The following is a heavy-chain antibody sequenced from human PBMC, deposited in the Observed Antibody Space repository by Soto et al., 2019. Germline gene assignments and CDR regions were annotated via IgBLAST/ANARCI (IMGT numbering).Heavy chain of an antibody. D-gene: IGHD1-1*01. V-gene: IGHV1-18*01. CDR1: GYAFTTYG. CDR3: ARGRYGDY. J-gene: IGHJ4*02. Sequence: QVHLVQSGAEVKKPGASVKVSCKGSGYAFTTYGITWVRQAPGQGLEWMGWISAHNGNTNYAQKPQGRVTVTRDTSTSTAYMELRSLRSDATAVYYCARGRYGDYGGEGALVTVSS. CDR2: ISAHNGNT.